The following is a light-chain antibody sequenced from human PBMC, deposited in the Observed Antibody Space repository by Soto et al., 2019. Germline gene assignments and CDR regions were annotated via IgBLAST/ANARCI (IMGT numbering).Light chain of an antibody. V-gene: IGKV2D-29*01. Sequence: IVMTQTPLSLSVAPGQRASISCKSSESLLHRDGKTYLYWYQQKPGQPPHLLIYAPSNRFSGVPDKFSGSGSGTDFTLKISRVEAEDFGVYYCQQSIQAPITFGQGTRLEIK. CDR3: QQSIQAPIT. CDR2: APS. J-gene: IGKJ5*01. CDR1: ESLLHRDGKTY.